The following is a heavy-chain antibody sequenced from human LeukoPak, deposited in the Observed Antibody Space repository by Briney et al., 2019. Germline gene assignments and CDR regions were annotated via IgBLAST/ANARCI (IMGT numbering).Heavy chain of an antibody. J-gene: IGHJ6*02. CDR1: GYTFTGYY. CDR3: AREVVVIRKGYYGMVV. Sequence: ASVKVSCKASGYTFTGYYMHWVRQAPGQGLEWMGWINPNSGGTNYAQKFQGRVTMTRDTSISTAYMELSRLRSGDTAVYYCAREVVVIRKGYYGMVVWGQGTTVTVSS. V-gene: IGHV1-2*02. CDR2: INPNSGGT. D-gene: IGHD3-22*01.